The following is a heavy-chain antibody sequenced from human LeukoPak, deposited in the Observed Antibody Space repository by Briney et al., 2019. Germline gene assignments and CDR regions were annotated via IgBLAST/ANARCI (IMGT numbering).Heavy chain of an antibody. CDR2: IYHSGST. Sequence: SETLSLTCTVSGYSISSGYYWGWIRQPPGKGLEWIGSIYHSGSTYYNPSRKSRVTISVDTSKNQFSLKLSSVTAADTAVYYCASSRLYYDILTGYYPDAFDIWGQGTMVTVSS. V-gene: IGHV4-38-2*02. J-gene: IGHJ3*02. CDR1: GYSISSGYY. CDR3: ASSRLYYDILTGYYPDAFDI. D-gene: IGHD3-9*01.